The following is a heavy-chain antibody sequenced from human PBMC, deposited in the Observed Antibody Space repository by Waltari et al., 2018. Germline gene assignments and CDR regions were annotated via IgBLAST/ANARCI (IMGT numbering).Heavy chain of an antibody. CDR3: ARESGEGYSSSWYDWFDP. J-gene: IGHJ5*02. D-gene: IGHD6-13*01. Sequence: QVQLVQSGAEVKKPGASVKVSCKASGYTFTGYYMHWVRQAPGQRLEWMGWINPNSGGTNYAQKFQGRVTMTRDTPISTAYMELSRLRSDDTAVYYCARESGEGYSSSWYDWFDPWGQGTLVTVSS. V-gene: IGHV1-2*02. CDR2: INPNSGGT. CDR1: GYTFTGYY.